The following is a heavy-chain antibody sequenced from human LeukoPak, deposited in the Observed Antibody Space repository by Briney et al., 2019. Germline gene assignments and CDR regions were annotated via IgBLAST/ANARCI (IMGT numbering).Heavy chain of an antibody. CDR1: GYTLTELS. D-gene: IGHD3-9*01. V-gene: IGHV1-24*01. CDR2: FDPEYGET. CDR3: ATAGGAVPGYDAFDI. J-gene: IGHJ3*02. Sequence: GASVTVSCKVSGYTLTELSIHWVRQAPGKGLEWMGGFDPEYGETIYAQKFQGRVTMTEDTSTDTAYLELSSLRPEDTAFYYCATAGGAVPGYDAFDIWGQGTLVTVSS.